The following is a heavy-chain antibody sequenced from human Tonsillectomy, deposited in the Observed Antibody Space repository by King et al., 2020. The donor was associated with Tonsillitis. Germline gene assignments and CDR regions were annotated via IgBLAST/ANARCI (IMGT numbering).Heavy chain of an antibody. V-gene: IGHV3-30*04. CDR1: GFTFSSYA. CDR3: ARDLTEQWLVLDN. J-gene: IGHJ4*02. Sequence: VQLVESGGGVVQPGRSLRLSCAASGFTFSSYAMHWVRQAPGKGREWVAVISYDGSNKYYADSVKGRFTISRDNSKNTLYLQMNSLRAEDTAVYYCARDLTEQWLVLDNWGQGTLVTVSS. CDR2: ISYDGSNK. D-gene: IGHD6-19*01.